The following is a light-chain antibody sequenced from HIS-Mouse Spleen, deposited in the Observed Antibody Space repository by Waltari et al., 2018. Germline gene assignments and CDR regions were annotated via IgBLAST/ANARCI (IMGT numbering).Light chain of an antibody. Sequence: SYDLTQPPSVSVSPGQTARITCSGDALPTKYAYWFQQKSGPAPVLVIYEDSKRPSGIPERFSGSSSGTMATLTISGAQVEDEADYYCYSTDSSGNHRVFGGGTKLTVL. V-gene: IGLV3-10*01. CDR2: EDS. J-gene: IGLJ2*01. CDR3: YSTDSSGNHRV. CDR1: ALPTKY.